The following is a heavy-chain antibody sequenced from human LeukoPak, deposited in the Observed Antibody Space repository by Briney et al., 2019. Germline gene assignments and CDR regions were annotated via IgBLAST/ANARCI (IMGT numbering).Heavy chain of an antibody. V-gene: IGHV4-61*02. CDR2: IYTSGST. CDR3: ARGRAHDSSGIPLDY. J-gene: IGHJ4*02. D-gene: IGHD3-22*01. CDR1: GGSISSGSYY. Sequence: SETLSLTCTVSGGSISSGSYYWSWTRQPGGKGLEWIGRIYTSGSTNYNPSLKSRVTISVDTSKNQFSLKLSSVTAADTAVYYCARGRAHDSSGIPLDYWGQGTLVTVSS.